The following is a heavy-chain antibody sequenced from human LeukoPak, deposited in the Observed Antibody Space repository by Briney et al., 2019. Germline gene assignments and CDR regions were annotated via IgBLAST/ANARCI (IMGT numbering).Heavy chain of an antibody. CDR1: GFTFSSYA. D-gene: IGHD5-18*01. CDR2: ISGSGGST. CDR3: AKGNGYRRPPDY. V-gene: IGHV3-23*01. Sequence: GGSLRLSCAASGFTFSSYAMSWVRQASGKGLEWVSAISGSGGSTYYADSVKGRFTISRDNSKNSLYLQMNSLRAEDTAVYYCAKGNGYRRPPDYWGQGTLVTVSS. J-gene: IGHJ4*02.